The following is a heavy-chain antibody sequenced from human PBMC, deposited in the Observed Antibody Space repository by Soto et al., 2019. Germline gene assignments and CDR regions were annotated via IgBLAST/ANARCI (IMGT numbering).Heavy chain of an antibody. CDR3: ARLVWYYYDSSGYYGYYFDH. CDR2: IYPGDSDT. V-gene: IGHV5-51*01. D-gene: IGHD3-22*01. CDR1: GYSFTTSW. J-gene: IGHJ4*02. Sequence: LGESLKISCEGSGYSFTTSWIGWVRQMPGKGLEWIGIIYPGDSDTRYSPSFQGQVTISAEESINTAYLQWSSLKASDTAMYYCARLVWYYYDSSGYYGYYFDHWGQGAQVTVSS.